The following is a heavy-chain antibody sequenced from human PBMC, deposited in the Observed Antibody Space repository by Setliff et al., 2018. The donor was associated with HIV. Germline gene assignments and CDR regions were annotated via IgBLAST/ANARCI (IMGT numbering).Heavy chain of an antibody. CDR3: ARAPSCADSWCYMYYYYYYGMDV. CDR1: GGSISSGTYY. D-gene: IGHD2-8*01. V-gene: IGHV4-39*02. CDR2: IVDSGST. J-gene: IGHJ6*02. Sequence: SETLSLTCSVSGGSISSGTYYWGWIRQPPGKGLEWIGEIVDSGSTNYSPSLKSRVTISLDTSKKQFSLRLNSVTAADTGVYCCARAPSCADSWCYMYYYYYYGMDVWGLGTTVTVSS.